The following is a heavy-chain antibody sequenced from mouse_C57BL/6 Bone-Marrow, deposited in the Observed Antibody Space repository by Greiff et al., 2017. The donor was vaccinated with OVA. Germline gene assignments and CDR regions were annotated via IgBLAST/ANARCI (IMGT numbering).Heavy chain of an antibody. CDR2: IYPRSGNT. J-gene: IGHJ1*03. D-gene: IGHD1-1*01. CDR3: AKGTSLRYWYFDV. V-gene: IGHV1-81*01. Sequence: QVQLQQSGAELARPGASVKLSCKASGYTFTSYGISWVKQRTGQGLEWIGEIYPRSGNTYYNEKFKGKATLTAEKSSSTAYMELRSLTSEDSAVYFCAKGTSLRYWYFDVWGTGTTVTVSS. CDR1: GYTFTSYG.